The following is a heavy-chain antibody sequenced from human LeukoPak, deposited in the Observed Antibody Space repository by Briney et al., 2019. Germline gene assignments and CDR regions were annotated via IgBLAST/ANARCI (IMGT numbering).Heavy chain of an antibody. CDR1: GGSISSHY. CDR3: ATSPTFDP. Sequence: SETLSLTCTVSGGSISSHYWSWIRQPPGKGLEWIGYIYYSGTTNYNPSLKSRVTISVDTSKNQFSLKLSSVTAADTAVYYCATSPTFDPWGQGTLVTVSS. J-gene: IGHJ5*02. V-gene: IGHV4-59*11. CDR2: IYYSGTT.